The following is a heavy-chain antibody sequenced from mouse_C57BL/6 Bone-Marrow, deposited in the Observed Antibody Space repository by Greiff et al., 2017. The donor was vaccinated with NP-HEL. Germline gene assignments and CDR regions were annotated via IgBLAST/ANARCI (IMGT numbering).Heavy chain of an antibody. V-gene: IGHV1-19*01. Sequence: EVKLMESGPVLVKPGASVKMSCKASGYTFTDYYMNWVKQSHGKSLEWIGVINPYNGGTSYNQKFKGKATLTVDKSSSTAYMELNSLTSEDSAVYYCARRYYGSSYGEDWGQGTTLTVSS. D-gene: IGHD1-1*01. J-gene: IGHJ2*01. CDR1: GYTFTDYY. CDR3: ARRYYGSSYGED. CDR2: INPYNGGT.